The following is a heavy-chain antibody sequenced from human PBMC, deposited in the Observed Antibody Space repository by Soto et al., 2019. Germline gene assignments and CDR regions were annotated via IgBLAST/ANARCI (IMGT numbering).Heavy chain of an antibody. D-gene: IGHD3-16*01. V-gene: IGHV4-31*03. J-gene: IGHJ4*02. CDR3: ARGVLH. Sequence: QVQLQESGPGLVKPSQTLSLTCTVSGGSISSGGYYWSWIRQHPGKGLEWIGSIYYSGSTYYHPSPQRRVNISVDPSKNPFSLKLSSVTAADTAVYYCARGVLHWGQGTLVTVSS. CDR2: IYYSGST. CDR1: GGSISSGGYY.